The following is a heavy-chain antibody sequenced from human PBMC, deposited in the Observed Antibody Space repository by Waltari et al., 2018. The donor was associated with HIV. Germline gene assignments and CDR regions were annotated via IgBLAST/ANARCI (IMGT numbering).Heavy chain of an antibody. CDR2: ISYDGSNK. J-gene: IGHJ4*02. V-gene: IGHV3-30*18. CDR3: AKTGYGDYGRDD. D-gene: IGHD4-17*01. CDR1: GFTFSSHG. Sequence: QVQLVEYGGGVVQPGRYLRSSCAASGFTFSSHGMHWVRQAPGKGLEWVAVISYDGSNKFYTDSVKGRFTISRDNSKNTLYLQMNSLRAEDTAVYYCAKTGYGDYGRDDWGQGTLVTVSS.